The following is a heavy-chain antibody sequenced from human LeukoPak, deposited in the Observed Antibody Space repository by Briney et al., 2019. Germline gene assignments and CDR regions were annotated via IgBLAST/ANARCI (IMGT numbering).Heavy chain of an antibody. J-gene: IGHJ4*02. D-gene: IGHD3-3*01. CDR3: ARDSYRVVPFDY. Sequence: GGSLRLSCAASGFTFSSYEMNWVRQAPGKGLEWVSHISSSGSTIYYADSVKGRFTIPRDNAKNSLYLQRNSLRAEDTAVYYCARDSYRVVPFDYWGQGTLVTVSS. CDR1: GFTFSSYE. CDR2: ISSSGSTI. V-gene: IGHV3-48*03.